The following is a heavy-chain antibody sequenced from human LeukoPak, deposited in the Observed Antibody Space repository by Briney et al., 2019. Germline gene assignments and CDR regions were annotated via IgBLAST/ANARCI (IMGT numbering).Heavy chain of an antibody. CDR3: APWGANPY. D-gene: IGHD3-16*01. CDR1: GFTLSKYS. CDR2: INSGSTTI. Sequence: QSGGSLRLSCAASGFTLSKYSMNWVRQAPGKGLEWVSYINSGSTTIYYAASVRGRFTIFRDNAKNSLYLQMNSLRAEDTAVYYCAPWGANPYWGQGTLVTVSS. V-gene: IGHV3-48*04. J-gene: IGHJ4*02.